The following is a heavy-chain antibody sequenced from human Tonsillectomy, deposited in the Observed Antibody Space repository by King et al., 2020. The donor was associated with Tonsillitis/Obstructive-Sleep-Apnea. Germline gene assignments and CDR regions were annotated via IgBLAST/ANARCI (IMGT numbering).Heavy chain of an antibody. CDR3: ARDGADIVVLPAARGRFYYYYMDV. Sequence: VQLVESGGGVVQPGRSLRLSCAASGFTFSSYAMHWVRQAPGKGLEWVAVISYDGSNKYFADSVKGRFTISRDNSKNTLYLQMNSLRAEDTAVYYCARDGADIVVLPAARGRFYYYYMDVWGKGATVTVSS. J-gene: IGHJ6*03. V-gene: IGHV3-30*01. D-gene: IGHD2-2*01. CDR2: ISYDGSNK. CDR1: GFTFSSYA.